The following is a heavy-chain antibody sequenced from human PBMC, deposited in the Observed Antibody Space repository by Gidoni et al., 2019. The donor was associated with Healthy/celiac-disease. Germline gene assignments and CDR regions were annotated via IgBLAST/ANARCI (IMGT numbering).Heavy chain of an antibody. Sequence: VQLQQWGAGLLKPSDPLSLTCAVYGGSFSGYYWSWIRQPPGKGLEWIGEINHSGSTNYNPSLKSRVTISVDTSKNQFSLKLSSVTAADTAVYYCARAHGYSSSWWYYYYGMDVWGQGTTVTVSS. V-gene: IGHV4-34*01. CDR1: GGSFSGYY. J-gene: IGHJ6*02. CDR2: INHSGST. D-gene: IGHD6-13*01. CDR3: ARAHGYSSSWWYYYYGMDV.